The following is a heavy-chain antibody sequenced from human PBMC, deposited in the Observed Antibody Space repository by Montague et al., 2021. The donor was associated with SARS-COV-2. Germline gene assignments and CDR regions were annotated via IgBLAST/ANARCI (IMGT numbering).Heavy chain of an antibody. D-gene: IGHD3-22*01. V-gene: IGHV4-34*01. J-gene: IGHJ4*02. CDR1: GGSFSGYY. Sequence: SETLSLTCAVYGGSFSGYYWSWIRQPPGKGLEWIGEINHSRSTNYNPSLKSRVTISVDTSKNQFSLKLSSVTAADTAVYYCAGFPSGYYDSSGYHIWGQGTLVTVSS. CDR3: AGFPSGYYDSSGYHI. CDR2: INHSRST.